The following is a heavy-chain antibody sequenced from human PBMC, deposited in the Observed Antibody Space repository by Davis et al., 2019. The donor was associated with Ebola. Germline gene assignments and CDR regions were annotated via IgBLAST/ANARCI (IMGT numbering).Heavy chain of an antibody. CDR1: GFTFDDYA. CDR3: TVVPAAHVDY. Sequence: GGSLRLSCAASGFTFDDYAMHWVRQAPGKGLEWVSGISWNSGSIGYADSVKGRFTISRDDSKNTAYLQMNSLKTEDTAVYYCTVVPAAHVDYWGQGTLVTVSS. J-gene: IGHJ4*02. V-gene: IGHV3-9*01. CDR2: ISWNSGSI. D-gene: IGHD2-2*01.